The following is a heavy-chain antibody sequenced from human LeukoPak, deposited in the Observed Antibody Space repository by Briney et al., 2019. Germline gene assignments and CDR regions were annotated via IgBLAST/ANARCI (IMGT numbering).Heavy chain of an antibody. CDR3: ARDRGYTGYGFDY. CDR2: IYYSGST. CDR1: GGSISRYY. J-gene: IGHJ4*02. D-gene: IGHD5-12*01. V-gene: IGHV4-59*01. Sequence: SETLSLTCTVSGGSISRYYWSWIRQPPGKGLEWIGYIYYSGSTNYNPSLESRVTISVDTSKNQFSLKLRSVTAADTAVYYCARDRGYTGYGFDYWGQGTLVTVSS.